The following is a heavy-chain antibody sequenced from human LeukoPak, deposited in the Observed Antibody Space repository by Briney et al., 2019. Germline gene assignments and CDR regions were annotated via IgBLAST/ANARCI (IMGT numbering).Heavy chain of an antibody. V-gene: IGHV3-30-3*01. CDR2: ISYDGSNK. D-gene: IGHD3-22*01. J-gene: IGHJ4*02. CDR1: GFTFSSYA. CDR3: ARDKVVHYYDSSGYYYYFDY. Sequence: GRSLRLSCAASGFTFSSYAMHWVRQAPGKGLEWVAVISYDGSNKYYADSVKGRFTISRDNSKNTLYLQMNSLRAEDTAVYYCARDKVVHYYDSSGYYYYFDYWGQGTLVTVSS.